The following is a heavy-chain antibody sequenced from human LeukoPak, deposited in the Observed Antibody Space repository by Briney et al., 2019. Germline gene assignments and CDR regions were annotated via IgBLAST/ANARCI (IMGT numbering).Heavy chain of an antibody. CDR1: GGSISSGSYY. Sequence: PSETLSLTCTVSGGSISSGSYYWRSIRQPAGKGLEWIGRIYTSGSTNYNPSLKSRVTISVDTSKNPFSLKLSSVTAADTAVYYCARTVVVVPAASYYYYYYMDVWGKGTTVTVSS. V-gene: IGHV4-61*02. CDR3: ARTVVVVPAASYYYYYYMDV. CDR2: IYTSGST. D-gene: IGHD2-2*01. J-gene: IGHJ6*03.